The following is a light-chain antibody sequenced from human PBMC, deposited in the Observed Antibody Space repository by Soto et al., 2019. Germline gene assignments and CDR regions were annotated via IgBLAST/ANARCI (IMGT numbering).Light chain of an antibody. J-gene: IGKJ1*01. CDR3: HQYDSWT. Sequence: EIVLTQSPGTLSLSPGERATLSCRGSQSVSSSYLAWYQQKPGQAPRLLIYGASNRATGIPDRFSGSGSGTDFTLTISRLEPEDFAVYYCHQYDSWTFGQGTKVDIK. CDR1: QSVSSSY. V-gene: IGKV3-20*01. CDR2: GAS.